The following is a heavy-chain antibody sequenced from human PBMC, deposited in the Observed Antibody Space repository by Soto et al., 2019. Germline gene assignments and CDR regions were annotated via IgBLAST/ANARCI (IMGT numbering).Heavy chain of an antibody. CDR3: ASLPTTGHCSGGSCTGDAFDI. Sequence: PGESLKISCKGSGYSFTSYWIGWVRQVPGKGLEWMGIIYPGDTDTRYSPSFQGQVTISADKSISTAYLQWSSLKASDTAMYYCASLPTTGHCSGGSCTGDAFDIWGQGTMVTVSS. CDR1: GYSFTSYW. CDR2: IYPGDTDT. J-gene: IGHJ3*02. D-gene: IGHD2-15*01. V-gene: IGHV5-51*01.